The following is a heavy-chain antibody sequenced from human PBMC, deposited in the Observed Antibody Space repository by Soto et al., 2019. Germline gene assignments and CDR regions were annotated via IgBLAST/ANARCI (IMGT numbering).Heavy chain of an antibody. CDR2: ITGNGVNI. CDR1: GFTFDEYS. D-gene: IGHD6-25*01. CDR3: AKVAQNSSGHSDYFPH. Sequence: EVQLVESGGGLVQPGRSLKLSCTSSGFTFDEYSMHWVRQAPGKGLEWVSSITGNGVNIGYADSVKGRFTISRDNAKNSLYLELNSQRAEDTALYYCAKVAQNSSGHSDYFPHWGRGTLVTVSS. J-gene: IGHJ1*01. V-gene: IGHV3-9*01.